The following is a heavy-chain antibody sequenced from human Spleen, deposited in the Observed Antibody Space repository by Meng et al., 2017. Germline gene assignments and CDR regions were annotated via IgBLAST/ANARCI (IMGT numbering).Heavy chain of an antibody. J-gene: IGHJ4*02. Sequence: ASVKVSCKASGGTFSSYAISWVRQAPGQGLEWMGWISAFNGNTNYAQKVQGRVTMTTDTSTSTAYMELRSLRSDDTAVYFCARDRGIRVTGELDYWGQGTLVTVSS. CDR3: ARDRGIRVTGELDY. D-gene: IGHD3-9*01. CDR1: GGTFSSYA. V-gene: IGHV1-18*01. CDR2: ISAFNGNT.